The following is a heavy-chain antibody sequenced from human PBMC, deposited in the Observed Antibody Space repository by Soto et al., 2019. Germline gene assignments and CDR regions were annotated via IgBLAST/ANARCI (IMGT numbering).Heavy chain of an antibody. CDR1: GLTFSTYG. D-gene: IGHD2-21*01. J-gene: IGHJ1*01. CDR3: ARGNLEIASRQWGYFQH. V-gene: IGHV3-30*03. CDR2: ISYDGSNK. Sequence: QVELVESGGGVVQPGRSLRLSCAASGLTFSTYGMHWVRQAPGKGLEWVAVISYDGSNKYYADSVKGRFTISRDNSKNTLYLQMNSLRAEDTAVYYCARGNLEIASRQWGYFQHWGQGTLVTVSS.